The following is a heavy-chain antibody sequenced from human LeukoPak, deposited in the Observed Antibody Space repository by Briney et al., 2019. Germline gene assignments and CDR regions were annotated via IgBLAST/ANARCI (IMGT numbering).Heavy chain of an antibody. CDR1: GFPFSSYW. D-gene: IGHD5-24*01. CDR3: TRVGYIDEGIDY. J-gene: IGHJ4*02. Sequence: GGSLKLSCVASGFPFSSYWMTWVRQAPGKGLEWVANIKQDGSKKSYVDSVKGRFTISRDNAKNSLYLQMNSLRAEDTAIYYCTRVGYIDEGIDYWGQGTLVTVSS. V-gene: IGHV3-7*04. CDR2: IKQDGSKK.